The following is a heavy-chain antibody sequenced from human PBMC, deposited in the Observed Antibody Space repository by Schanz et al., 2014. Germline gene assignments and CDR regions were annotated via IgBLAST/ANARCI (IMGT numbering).Heavy chain of an antibody. CDR1: GFTFTNYA. V-gene: IGHV3-23*04. Sequence: EVQLVESGGGLVQPGGSLRLSCAASGFTFTNYAMTWVRQAPGKGLEWVSGISGSGGSTYDADSVKGRFTISRDNSKNTLYLQMNSLRAEDTAVYYCARGRTFDYWGQGTLVTVSA. CDR3: ARGRTFDY. J-gene: IGHJ4*02. CDR2: ISGSGGST.